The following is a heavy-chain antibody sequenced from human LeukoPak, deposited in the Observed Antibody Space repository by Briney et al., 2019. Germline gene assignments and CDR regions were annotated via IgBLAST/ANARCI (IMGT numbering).Heavy chain of an antibody. V-gene: IGHV3-23*01. CDR2: ISASGGST. D-gene: IGHD2-2*02. J-gene: IGHJ5*02. Sequence: GGSLRLSCAASGFTFRSHDMSWVRQAPGKGLEWVSGISASGGSTFYADSVKGRFTISRDNSKNTLYLQMNGLRVEDTAVYYCARAACSTSCYKGGNWFDPWGQGTLVTVSS. CDR1: GFTFRSHD. CDR3: ARAACSTSCYKGGNWFDP.